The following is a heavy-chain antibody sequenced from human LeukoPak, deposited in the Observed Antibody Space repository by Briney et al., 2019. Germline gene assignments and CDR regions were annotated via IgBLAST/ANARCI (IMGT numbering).Heavy chain of an antibody. CDR1: GFTVSSNY. V-gene: IGHV3-66*04. D-gene: IGHD3-10*01. CDR3: ARHRVRGVNYYYYGMDV. J-gene: IGHJ6*02. CDR2: IYSGGST. Sequence: GGSLRLSCAASGFTVSSNYMSWVRQAPGKGLEWVSVIYSGGSTYYADSVKGRFTISRDNSKNTLYLQMNSLRAEDTAVYYCARHRVRGVNYYYYGMDVWGQGTTVTVSS.